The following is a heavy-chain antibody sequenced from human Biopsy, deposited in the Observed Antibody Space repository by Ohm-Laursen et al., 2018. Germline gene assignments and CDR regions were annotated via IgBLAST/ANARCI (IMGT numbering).Heavy chain of an antibody. CDR1: GFSFLNHV. CDR2: FSLVGGNT. CDR3: AKYYATRAFDI. V-gene: IGHV3-23*01. Sequence: SLRLSCAPSGFSFLNHVMSWVRQALGKGLEWVYGFSLVGGNTAYADSVKGRFTISRDNSKNALFLQMNSLRAEDTAVYYCAKYYATRAFDIWGQGTMVTVS. D-gene: IGHD3-16*01. J-gene: IGHJ3*02.